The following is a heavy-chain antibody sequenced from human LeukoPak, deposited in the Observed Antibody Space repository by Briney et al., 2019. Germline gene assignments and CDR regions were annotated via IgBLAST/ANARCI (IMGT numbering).Heavy chain of an antibody. V-gene: IGHV4-59*01. D-gene: IGHD3-10*01. CDR2: IYYRVTS. CDR3: ARAVGGDGSGSL. Sequence: SETLSLTCTVSGDSISTYYCSWIRQPPGKGLEWIGYIYYRVTSDYNPSLKSRVTMSVDMSTRQISLKLSSVTAADTAVYSCARAVGGDGSGSLWGPGTLVTVSS. J-gene: IGHJ4*02. CDR1: GDSISTYY.